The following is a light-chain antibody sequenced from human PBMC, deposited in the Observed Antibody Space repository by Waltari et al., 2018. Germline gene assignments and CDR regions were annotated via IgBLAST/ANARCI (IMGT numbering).Light chain of an antibody. Sequence: QSALTQPASVSGTPGQSITISCSGTTSDVGSYDLVSWYQHHPGEAPKLLICEVFKRPPDTSSRFSGAKSGSTASLTISGLQPEDEADYYCCSDAGRGTYVFGSGTKVTVL. J-gene: IGLJ1*01. CDR2: EVF. V-gene: IGLV2-23*02. CDR1: TSDVGSYDL. CDR3: CSDAGRGTYV.